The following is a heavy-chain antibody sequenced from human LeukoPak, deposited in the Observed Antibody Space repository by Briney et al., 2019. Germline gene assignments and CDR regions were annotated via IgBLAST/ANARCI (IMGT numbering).Heavy chain of an antibody. Sequence: SETLSLTCTVADASISGYYWSWIRQPPGKGLEWIGSIHFSGSTNYNPSLRSRVTISVDTSKNQLSLKLSSVTAADTAVYYCARSVGAAAHFDYWGQGTLVTVSS. CDR3: ARSVGAAAHFDY. CDR1: DASISGYY. D-gene: IGHD6-13*01. J-gene: IGHJ4*02. CDR2: IHFSGST. V-gene: IGHV4-59*01.